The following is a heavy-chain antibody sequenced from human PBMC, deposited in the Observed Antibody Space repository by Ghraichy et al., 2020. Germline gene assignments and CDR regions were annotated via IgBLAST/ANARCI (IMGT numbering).Heavy chain of an antibody. J-gene: IGHJ6*02. CDR1: GYSISSGYF. V-gene: IGHV4-38-2*02. CDR2: ISHRGSA. Sequence: SQTRSLTCTVSGYSISSGYFWGWIRQSPGRGLQWIGSISHRGSAYYSLSLGYRVTILRDTSKNQFSLQLSSVTAADTAVYYCARGGTPAYKYYFGLDVWGQGITVTVS. D-gene: IGHD5-24*01. CDR3: ARGGTPAYKYYFGLDV.